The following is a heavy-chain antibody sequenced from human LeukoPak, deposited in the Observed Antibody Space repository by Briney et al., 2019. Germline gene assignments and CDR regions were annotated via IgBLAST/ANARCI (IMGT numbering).Heavy chain of an antibody. Sequence: GGSLRLSCAASGFSFSIYAMSWVRQAPGKGLEWVSTISGSGGTTYYADAVRGRFTISRDNSKNTMYLQMNSLRAEDTAVYYCAKDSRAKGLVVAAIGGVDIWGQGTMVTVS. V-gene: IGHV3-23*01. J-gene: IGHJ3*02. CDR1: GFSFSIYA. D-gene: IGHD2-21*01. CDR3: AKDSRAKGLVVAAIGGVDI. CDR2: ISGSGGTT.